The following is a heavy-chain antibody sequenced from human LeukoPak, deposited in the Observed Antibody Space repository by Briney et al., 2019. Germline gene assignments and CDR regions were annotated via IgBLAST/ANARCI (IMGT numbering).Heavy chain of an antibody. Sequence: PSETLSLTCAVYVGSFSGYCWSWIRQPPGKGLEWIGEINHSGSTNYNPSLKSRVTISVDTSKNQFSLKLSSVTAADTAVYYCARPPYYYGSGTLGGWFDPWGQGTLVSVSS. D-gene: IGHD3-10*01. CDR2: INHSGST. CDR1: VGSFSGYC. J-gene: IGHJ5*02. CDR3: ARPPYYYGSGTLGGWFDP. V-gene: IGHV4-34*01.